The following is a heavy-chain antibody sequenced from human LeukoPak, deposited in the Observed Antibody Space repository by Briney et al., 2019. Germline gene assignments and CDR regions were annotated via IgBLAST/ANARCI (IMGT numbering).Heavy chain of an antibody. D-gene: IGHD1-14*01. Sequence: SETLSLTCTVSGGSISSSSYYWGWIRQPPGKGLEWIGSIYYSGSTYYNPSLKSRVTISVDTSKNQFSLKLSSVTAADTAVYYCARHTTSTPIDYWGQGTLVTLSS. CDR2: IYYSGST. V-gene: IGHV4-39*01. CDR3: ARHTTSTPIDY. CDR1: GGSISSSSYY. J-gene: IGHJ4*02.